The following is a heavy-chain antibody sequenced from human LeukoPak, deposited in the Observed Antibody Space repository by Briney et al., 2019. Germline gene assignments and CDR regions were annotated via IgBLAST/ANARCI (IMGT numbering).Heavy chain of an antibody. D-gene: IGHD6-13*01. CDR3: ARAVRSSSWYDYYFDY. Sequence: GGSLRLSCAASGFTVSSNYMSWVRQAPGKGLEWVSVIYSGGSTYYADSVKGRFTISRDNSKNTLYLQMNSLRAEDTAVYYCARAVRSSSWYDYYFDYWGQGTLVTVSS. J-gene: IGHJ4*02. V-gene: IGHV3-53*01. CDR2: IYSGGST. CDR1: GFTVSSNY.